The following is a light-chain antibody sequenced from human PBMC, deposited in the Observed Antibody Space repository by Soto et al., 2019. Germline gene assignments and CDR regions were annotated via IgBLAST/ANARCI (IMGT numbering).Light chain of an antibody. CDR1: KLGDKY. CDR3: QAWDSSSVV. CDR2: QDK. Sequence: SYELTQPPSVSVSPGQTASITCSGDKLGDKYASWYQQRPGQPPVLVIYQDKRPPSGIPERFSASNSGNTATLTISGTQAMDEADYHCQAWDSSSVVFGGGTKLTVL. J-gene: IGLJ2*01. V-gene: IGLV3-1*01.